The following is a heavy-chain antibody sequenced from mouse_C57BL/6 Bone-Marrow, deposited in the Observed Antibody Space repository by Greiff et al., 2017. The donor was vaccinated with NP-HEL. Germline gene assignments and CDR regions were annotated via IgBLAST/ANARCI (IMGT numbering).Heavy chain of an antibody. CDR2: IWSGGST. J-gene: IGHJ4*01. D-gene: IGHD3-2*02. CDR1: GFSLTSYG. CDR3: ARSGRQLRLRMDD. V-gene: IGHV2-2*01. Sequence: QVQLKQSGPGLVQPSQSLSITCTVSGFSLTSYGVHWVRQSPGKGLEWLGVIWSGGSTDYNAAFISRLSISKDNSKSQVFFKMNSLQADDTAIYYCARSGRQLRLRMDDWGQGTSVTVSS.